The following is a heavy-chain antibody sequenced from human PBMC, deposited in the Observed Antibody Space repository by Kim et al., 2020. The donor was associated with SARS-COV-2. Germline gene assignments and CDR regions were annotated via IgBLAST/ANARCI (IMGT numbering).Heavy chain of an antibody. D-gene: IGHD2-2*01. V-gene: IGHV5-51*01. Sequence: GESLKISCKGSGYSFTSYWIGWVRQMPGKGLEWMGIIYPGDSDTRYSPSFQGQVTISADKSISTAYLQWSSLKASDTAMYYCARHRAYCSSTSCYFDPWGQGTLVTVSS. J-gene: IGHJ5*02. CDR3: ARHRAYCSSTSCYFDP. CDR1: GYSFTSYW. CDR2: IYPGDSDT.